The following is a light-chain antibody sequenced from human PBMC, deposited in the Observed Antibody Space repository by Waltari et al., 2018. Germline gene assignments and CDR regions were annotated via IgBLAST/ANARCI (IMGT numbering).Light chain of an antibody. J-gene: IGLJ1*01. V-gene: IGLV6-57*03. Sequence: NFVLTQPHSVLGSPAATVIIPCTRSSGRIVNSYVPRYQQRPGSAPTTLIYEDNHRASGVPDRFSGSIAGSSNSASLTISGLKSEDEADYFCQSYDSTTQVFGTGTKVTVL. CDR3: QSYDSTTQV. CDR1: SGRIVNSY. CDR2: EDN.